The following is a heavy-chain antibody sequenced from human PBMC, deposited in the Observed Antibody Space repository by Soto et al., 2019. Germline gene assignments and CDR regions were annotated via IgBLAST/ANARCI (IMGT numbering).Heavy chain of an antibody. CDR2: IYYSGST. CDR1: GGSISSGGHN. Sequence: QGQLQESGPGLVKPSETISLTCTGYGGSISSGGHNWSWIRQHPEKGLEWIGYIYYSGSTYYNPSLKSRLTISVDTSKNQFSLKLSSVTAADTAVYYCARVSKDYYYGVDAWGQGTTVTVSS. V-gene: IGHV4-31*03. J-gene: IGHJ6*02. CDR3: ARVSKDYYYGVDA.